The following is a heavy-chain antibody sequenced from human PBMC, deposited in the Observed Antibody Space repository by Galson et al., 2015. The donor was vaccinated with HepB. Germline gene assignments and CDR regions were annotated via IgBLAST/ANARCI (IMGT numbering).Heavy chain of an antibody. CDR1: GFTFSGYG. V-gene: IGHV3-33*01. Sequence: SLRLSCAASGFTFSGYGMHWVRQAPGKGLEWVGLVWYDGSNTYYADSVKGRFTISRDNSKNTLFLQMNSLRGDDTAVYYCARSNGYIGSSHFDYWGQGTLVTVSS. J-gene: IGHJ4*02. CDR2: VWYDGSNT. D-gene: IGHD1-26*01. CDR3: ARSNGYIGSSHFDY.